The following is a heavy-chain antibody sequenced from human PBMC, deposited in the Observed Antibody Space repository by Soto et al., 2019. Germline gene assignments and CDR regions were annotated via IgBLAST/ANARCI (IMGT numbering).Heavy chain of an antibody. CDR3: ARMSDILTGWYYYGMDV. J-gene: IGHJ6*02. V-gene: IGHV4-59*01. CDR1: GGSISSYY. Sequence: SETLSLTCTVSGGSISSYYWSWIRQPPGKGLEWIGYIYYSGSTNYNPSLKSRVTISVDTSKNQFSLKLSSVTAADTAVYYCARMSDILTGWYYYGMDVWGQGTTVTVSS. D-gene: IGHD3-9*01. CDR2: IYYSGST.